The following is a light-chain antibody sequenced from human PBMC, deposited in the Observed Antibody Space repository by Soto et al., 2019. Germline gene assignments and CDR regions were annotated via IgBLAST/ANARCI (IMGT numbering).Light chain of an antibody. J-gene: IGKJ3*01. Sequence: EIVMTQSPATLSVSPGERATLSCRASQSVSGNLAWYQQKPGQAPRLLIYAASTRATGIPARFSGSGSGTESTLTITSLESVDFAVYYCQKYNNCPPITFGPGTKVDIK. V-gene: IGKV3-15*01. CDR2: AAS. CDR3: QKYNNCPPIT. CDR1: QSVSGN.